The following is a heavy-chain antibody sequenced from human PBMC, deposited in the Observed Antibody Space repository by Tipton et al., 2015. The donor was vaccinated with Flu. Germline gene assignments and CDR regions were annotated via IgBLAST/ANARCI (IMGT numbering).Heavy chain of an antibody. V-gene: IGHV4-31*03. J-gene: IGHJ5*02. Sequence: TLSLTCSVSGISISSGDFYWTWIRQRPGKGLEWIGYIHHSGNTYYNPSLKSRVTISVDTSKNQFSLKVNSVTAADTALYFCARDPSGTYGLNHWGQGTLVTVSS. CDR3: ARDPSGTYGLNH. CDR1: GISISSGDFY. D-gene: IGHD1-26*01. CDR2: IHHSGNT.